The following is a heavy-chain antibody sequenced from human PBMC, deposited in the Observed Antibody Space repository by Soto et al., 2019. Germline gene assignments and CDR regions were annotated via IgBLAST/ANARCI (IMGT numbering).Heavy chain of an antibody. J-gene: IGHJ4*01. Sequence: PSEALSVISTVSGGSMSSYYWSYIRQPAGKGLEWIGRIYMSGITDYNPSLKSRVTMSVDTSKNQFSLKLSSVTAADTAVYYCARNAAKIPTHFDYWGHGTLFPVSP. CDR2: IYMSGIT. V-gene: IGHV4-4*07. CDR3: ARNAAKIPTHFDY. D-gene: IGHD6-25*01. CDR1: GGSMSSYY.